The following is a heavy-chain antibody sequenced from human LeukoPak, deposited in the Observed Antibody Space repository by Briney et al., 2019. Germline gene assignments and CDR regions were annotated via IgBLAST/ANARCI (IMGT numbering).Heavy chain of an antibody. J-gene: IGHJ4*02. D-gene: IGHD6-13*01. CDR2: ISSSSSYV. Sequence: GGSLRLSCAASGFTFSSYSMNWVRQAPGKGLEWVSSISSSSSYVYYADSVKGRFTISRDNAKNSLYLQMNSLRAEDTAVYYCVAAAGTDFDYWGQGTLVTVSS. CDR1: GFTFSSYS. V-gene: IGHV3-21*01. CDR3: VAAAGTDFDY.